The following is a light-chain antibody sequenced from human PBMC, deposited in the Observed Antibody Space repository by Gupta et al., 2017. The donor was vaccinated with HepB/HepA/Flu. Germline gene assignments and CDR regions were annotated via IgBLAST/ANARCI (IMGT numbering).Light chain of an antibody. CDR2: GDN. J-gene: IGLJ2*01. V-gene: IGLV1-40*01. Sequence: QSVLTQPPSLSGAPGQRVSISCTGSSSNIGAGYDVHRYQQLPEPAPTPLFYGDNNRPSGVPGRFSCSKSGTSATLAITGLQAEDEADYYYQSYDNNLTSSVFGGGTKLTVL. CDR3: QSYDNNLTSSV. CDR1: SSNIGAGYD.